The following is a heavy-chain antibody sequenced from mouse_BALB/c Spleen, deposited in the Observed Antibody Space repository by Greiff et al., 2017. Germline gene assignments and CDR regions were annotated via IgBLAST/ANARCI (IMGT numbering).Heavy chain of an antibody. CDR2: ILPGSGST. Sequence: QVQLQQSGAELMKPGASVKISCKATGYTFSSYWIEWVKQRPGHGLEWIGEILPGSGSTNYNEKFKGKATFTADTSSNTAYMQLSSLTSEDSAVYYCARGGYYGSSYGWFAYWGQGTLVTVSA. D-gene: IGHD1-1*01. CDR1: GYTFSSYW. J-gene: IGHJ3*01. V-gene: IGHV1-9*01. CDR3: ARGGYYGSSYGWFAY.